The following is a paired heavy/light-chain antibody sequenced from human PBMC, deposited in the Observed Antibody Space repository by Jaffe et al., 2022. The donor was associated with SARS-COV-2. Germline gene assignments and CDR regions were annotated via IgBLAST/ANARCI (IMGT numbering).Light chain of an antibody. CDR3: AAWDDSLNAVV. V-gene: IGLV1-44*01. Sequence: QSVLTQPPSASGTPGQRVIISCSGSSSNIGSNIVSWFQQLPGSAPKLILYSNTQRPLGVPDRFSGSKSGTSASLAISGLQSEDETDYYCAAWDDSLNAVVFGGGTKLTVL. CDR2: SNT. CDR1: SSNIGSNI. J-gene: IGLJ2*01.
Heavy chain of an antibody. J-gene: IGHJ6*03. D-gene: IGHD5-12*01. CDR1: GFIISGYA. CDR2: ISYDGSKK. Sequence: QVQLVESGGGVVQPGRSLELSCTASGFIISGYALHWVRQAPGKGLEWVAVISYDGSKKYYADAVKGRFTISRDNSKNTLYLQMNSLTAADTAMYYCARDTTSGYSRYDYMDVWGKGTTVTVSS. V-gene: IGHV3-30*04. CDR3: ARDTTSGYSRYDYMDV.